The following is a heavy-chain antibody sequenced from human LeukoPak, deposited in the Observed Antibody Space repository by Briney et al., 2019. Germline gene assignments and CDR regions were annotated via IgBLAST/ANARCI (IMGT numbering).Heavy chain of an antibody. V-gene: IGHV4-34*01. D-gene: IGHD3-22*01. J-gene: IGHJ6*03. Sequence: SETLSLTCAVYGGSFSGYYWTWIRQTPEKGLEWIGEMNPSGSTNYNPSPKSRVTISVDTSKNQFSLELSSVTAADTAVYYCARGRQDVTMIVVVMTAVSYYLDVWGKGTTVTVS. CDR1: GGSFSGYY. CDR3: ARGRQDVTMIVVVMTAVSYYLDV. CDR2: MNPSGST.